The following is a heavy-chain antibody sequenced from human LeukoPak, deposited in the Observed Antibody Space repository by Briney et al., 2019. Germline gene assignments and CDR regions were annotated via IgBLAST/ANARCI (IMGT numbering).Heavy chain of an antibody. D-gene: IGHD2-2*01. Sequence: PGGSLRLSCSASGFTFSSYEMNWVRQAPGKGLEWVSYISSSGGTIYYADSVKGRFTISRDNAKNSLYLQMNSLRAEGTAVYYCARDLSYCTITSCSYYYYGMDVWGRGTTVTVSS. CDR3: ARDLSYCTITSCSYYYYGMDV. CDR1: GFTFSSYE. J-gene: IGHJ6*02. V-gene: IGHV3-48*03. CDR2: ISSSGGTI.